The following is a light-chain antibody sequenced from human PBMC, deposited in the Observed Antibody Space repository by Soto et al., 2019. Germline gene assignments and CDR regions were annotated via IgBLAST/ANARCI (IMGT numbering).Light chain of an antibody. CDR2: GAS. CDR1: QSVSSN. Sequence: EIVMTQSPVTLYVSPGERATLSCRASQSVSSNLALYRQQPGQAPRLLVYGASPRATDIPARFSGSGSGTEFTLTGSSLQSENFAFCYCQQYNDWPLTFGPGTKVDF. V-gene: IGKV3-15*01. J-gene: IGKJ3*01. CDR3: QQYNDWPLT.